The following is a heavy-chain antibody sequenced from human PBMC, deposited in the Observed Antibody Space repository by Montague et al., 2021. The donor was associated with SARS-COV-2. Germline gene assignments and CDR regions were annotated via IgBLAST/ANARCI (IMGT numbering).Heavy chain of an antibody. CDR2: IYYSGST. D-gene: IGHD5-24*01. J-gene: IGHJ4*02. CDR1: GXSISSYY. Sequence: SETLSLTCTVSGXSISSYYWSWIRQPPGKGLEWTGYIYYSGSTNYNPSLKSRVTISVDTSKNQFSLKLSSVTAADTAVYYCARVFPRWLQFDPYFDYWGQGTLVTVSS. CDR3: ARVFPRWLQFDPYFDY. V-gene: IGHV4-59*01.